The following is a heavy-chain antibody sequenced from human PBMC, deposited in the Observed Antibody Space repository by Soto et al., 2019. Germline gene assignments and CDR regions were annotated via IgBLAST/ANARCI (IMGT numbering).Heavy chain of an antibody. Sequence: QVELMQSGAEVQKPGASVKVSCKASGVSFSNSGFSWVRQAPGQEPEWMGWISGTNGATNYAPRFGGRGTMTKDSSTSTAYMELSGLRGDETAVYYCVRASSVWYGFQEWPDWGQGTPVTVSS. D-gene: IGHD6-19*01. CDR3: VRASSVWYGFQEWPD. CDR2: ISGTNGAT. V-gene: IGHV1-18*01. J-gene: IGHJ4*02. CDR1: GVSFSNSG.